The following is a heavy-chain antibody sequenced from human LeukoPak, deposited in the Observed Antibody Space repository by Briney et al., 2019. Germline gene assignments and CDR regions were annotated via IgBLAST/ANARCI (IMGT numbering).Heavy chain of an antibody. J-gene: IGHJ4*02. CDR2: IIPIFGTA. CDR3: ARVLYGYDSGLYYFDY. V-gene: IGHV1-69*13. CDR1: GGTFSSYA. D-gene: IGHD3-22*01. Sequence: SVKVSCKASGGTFSSYAISWVRQAPGQGLEWMGGIIPIFGTANYAQKFQGRVTITADESTSTAYMELSSLGSEDTAVYYCARVLYGYDSGLYYFDYWGQGTLVTVSS.